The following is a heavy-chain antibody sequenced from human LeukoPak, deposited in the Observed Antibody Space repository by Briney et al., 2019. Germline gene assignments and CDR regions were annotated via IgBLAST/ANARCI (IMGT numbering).Heavy chain of an antibody. CDR3: AKSSRYDILTGYLPYFDY. V-gene: IGHV3-23*01. CDR1: GFTFSSYA. Sequence: SGGSLRLSCAASGFTFSSYAMSWVRQAPGKGLEWVSAISGSGGSTYYAHSVKGRFTISRDNSKNTLYLQMNSLRAEDTAVYYCAKSSRYDILTGYLPYFDYWGQGTLVTVSS. D-gene: IGHD3-9*01. CDR2: ISGSGGST. J-gene: IGHJ4*02.